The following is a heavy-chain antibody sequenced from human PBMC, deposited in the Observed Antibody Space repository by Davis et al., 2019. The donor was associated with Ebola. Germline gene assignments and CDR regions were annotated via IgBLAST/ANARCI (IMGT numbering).Heavy chain of an antibody. J-gene: IGHJ6*02. Sequence: GESPKIPCAASGFTFSSYGMHWVRQAPGKGLEWVAVISYDGSNKYYADSVKGRFTISRDNSKNTLYLQMNSLRAEDKAVYYCAKVLQATNILATTYYYYALDVWGQGTTVTVS. CDR3: AKVLQATNILATTYYYYALDV. D-gene: IGHD5-12*01. V-gene: IGHV3-30*18. CDR2: ISYDGSNK. CDR1: GFTFSSYG.